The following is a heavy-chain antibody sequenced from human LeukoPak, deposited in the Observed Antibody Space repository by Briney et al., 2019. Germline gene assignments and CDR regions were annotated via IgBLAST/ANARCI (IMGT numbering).Heavy chain of an antibody. CDR1: GFTFSSYA. V-gene: IGHV3-30*04. D-gene: IGHD6-13*01. J-gene: IGHJ4*02. CDR3: ARSLNGGIAAAVDY. Sequence: PGRSLRLSCAASGFTFSSYAMHWVRQAPGKGLEWVAVISYDGSNKYYADSVKDRFTISRDNSKNTLYLQMNSLRAEDTAVYYCARSLNGGIAAAVDYWGQGTLVTVSS. CDR2: ISYDGSNK.